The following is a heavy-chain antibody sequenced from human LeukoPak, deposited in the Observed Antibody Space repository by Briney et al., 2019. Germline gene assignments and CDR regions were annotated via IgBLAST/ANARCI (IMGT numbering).Heavy chain of an antibody. V-gene: IGHV3-23*01. D-gene: IGHD3-22*01. J-gene: IGHJ4*02. Sequence: GGSLCLFCAASGFTFSSYAMSWVRQAPGRGLELVSAISGSGGSTYYADSVKGRFTISRDNSKNTLYLQMNSLRAEDTAVYYCAKDGGFYDSSGYSFHYWGQGTLVTVSS. CDR1: GFTFSSYA. CDR3: AKDGGFYDSSGYSFHY. CDR2: ISGSGGST.